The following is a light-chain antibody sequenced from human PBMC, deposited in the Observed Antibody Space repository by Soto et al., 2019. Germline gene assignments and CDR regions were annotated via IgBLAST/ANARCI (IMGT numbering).Light chain of an antibody. V-gene: IGKV1-5*03. Sequence: DIQMTQSPSTLSGSVGDRVTITCRASHSISSWLAWNRLKPGKAPILMIYMAYILAYGIPSRFRGSGSGTEFTLTLSILQSEAFAVYDCQQYKNWPPGTFGQGTKVEIK. CDR1: HSISSW. J-gene: IGKJ1*01. CDR3: QQYKNWPPGT. CDR2: MAY.